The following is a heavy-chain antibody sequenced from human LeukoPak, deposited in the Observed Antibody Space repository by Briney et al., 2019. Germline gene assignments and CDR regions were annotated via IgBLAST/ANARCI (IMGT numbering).Heavy chain of an antibody. Sequence: SETLSLTCNVSGYSISSGYFWGWVRQAPGKGLEWIGSIYQRATVHYNPSLKSRVTISVDTSKNQFSLKLSSVTAADTAVYYCARATIAATHLYAYYFDYWGQGTLVTVSS. CDR1: GYSISSGYF. J-gene: IGHJ4*02. CDR2: IYQRATV. D-gene: IGHD6-6*01. V-gene: IGHV4-38-2*02. CDR3: ARATIAATHLYAYYFDY.